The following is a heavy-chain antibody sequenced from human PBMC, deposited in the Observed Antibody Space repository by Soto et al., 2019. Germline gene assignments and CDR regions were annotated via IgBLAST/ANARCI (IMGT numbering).Heavy chain of an antibody. CDR2: ISGGGDAT. D-gene: IGHD1-26*01. J-gene: IGHJ2*01. Sequence: EVQLLESGGGLVQPGGSRTLSCAASGFTFSECAMNWVRQAPGKGLEWVSGISGGGDATFYADSVKGRFTISRVQSKNTVYLQMNGLRADDTAVYYCVKKIAGTTTSGAYRYFDLWGRGTLVTVSS. CDR1: GFTFSECA. CDR3: VKKIAGTTTSGAYRYFDL. V-gene: IGHV3-23*01.